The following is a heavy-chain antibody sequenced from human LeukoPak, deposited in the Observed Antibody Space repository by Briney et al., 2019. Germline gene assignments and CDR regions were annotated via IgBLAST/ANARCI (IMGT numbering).Heavy chain of an antibody. CDR2: ISYDGSNK. D-gene: IGHD3-10*01. CDR1: GFTFSSYG. V-gene: IGHV3-30*18. J-gene: IGHJ4*02. CDR3: AKDQDYYGSRSLDH. Sequence: GGPLRLSCAASGFTFSSYGMHWVRQAPGKGLEWVPVISYDGSNKYYADSVKGRFTISRDNSKNTLYLQMNSLRAEDTAVYYCAKDQDYYGSRSLDHWGQGTLVTVSS.